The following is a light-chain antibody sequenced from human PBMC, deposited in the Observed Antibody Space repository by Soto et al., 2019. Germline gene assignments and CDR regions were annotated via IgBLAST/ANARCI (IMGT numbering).Light chain of an antibody. CDR3: SSYTSSSTLV. V-gene: IGLV2-14*01. CDR1: SSDVGGYNY. Sequence: QSVLTQPASVSGSPGQSFSISCTGTSSDVGGYNYVSWYQQHPGKAPKLMIYDVSNRPSGVSNRFSGSKSGNTASLTISGPQAEDEADYYCSSYTSSSTLVFGTGTKVTVL. CDR2: DVS. J-gene: IGLJ1*01.